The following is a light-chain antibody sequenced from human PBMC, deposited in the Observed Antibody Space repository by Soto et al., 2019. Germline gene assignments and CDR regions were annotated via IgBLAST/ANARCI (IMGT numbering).Light chain of an antibody. V-gene: IGKV3-15*01. CDR3: QQGHNWPLT. CDR2: GAS. Sequence: EIVMTQSPATLSLSLGERAALSCRASQSINSELAWYQQKPGQPPRLLIYGASTRATGVPARFTGNESGSEFTLTISGLQSVDFAVYYCQQGHNWPLTFGQGTRLEI. CDR1: QSINSE. J-gene: IGKJ2*01.